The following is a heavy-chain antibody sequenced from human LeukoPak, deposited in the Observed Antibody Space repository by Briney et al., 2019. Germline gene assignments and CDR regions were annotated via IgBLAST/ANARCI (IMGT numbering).Heavy chain of an antibody. CDR2: IYYRGRT. V-gene: IGHV4-59*01. D-gene: IGHD3-22*01. CDR3: ARESGYYDSSGYYYGGSGYFDY. J-gene: IGHJ4*02. Sequence: SQTLSLTCTVPGGSISSYYWSWIRRPPGEGLGWIGYIYYRGRTNYNHSLKSRVTISVDTSKNQFSLKLSSVTAADTAVYYCARESGYYDSSGYYYGGSGYFDYWGQGTLVTVSS. CDR1: GGSISSYY.